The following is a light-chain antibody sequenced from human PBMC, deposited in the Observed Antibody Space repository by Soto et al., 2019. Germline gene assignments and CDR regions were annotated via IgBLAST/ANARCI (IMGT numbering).Light chain of an antibody. J-gene: IGKJ3*01. Sequence: DIQMTQSPSSLSASVRDRVTITCRASQSISSYLNWYQQKPGKAPKLLIYAASSLQSEVPSRFSGSRSVTDFTLTISSLQPEDFATYYCQQSYSTPRVTFGPGTNVDIK. V-gene: IGKV1-39*01. CDR1: QSISSY. CDR3: QQSYSTPRVT. CDR2: AAS.